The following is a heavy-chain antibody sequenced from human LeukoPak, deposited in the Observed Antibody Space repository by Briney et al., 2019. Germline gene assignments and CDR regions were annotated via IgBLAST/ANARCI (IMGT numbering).Heavy chain of an antibody. D-gene: IGHD5/OR15-5a*01. CDR1: GFKFDDYA. J-gene: IGHJ6*03. Sequence: GGSLRLSCAASGFKFDDYAMNWVRQAPGKGLEWVSPISSSSYFIHYADSMQGRFTISRDNAKKLLYLQIDSLRVEDTAVYYCARFARGDQQLLRSVSYYYMDVWGKGTTVTVSS. CDR2: ISSSSYFI. V-gene: IGHV3-21*01. CDR3: ARFARGDQQLLRSVSYYYMDV.